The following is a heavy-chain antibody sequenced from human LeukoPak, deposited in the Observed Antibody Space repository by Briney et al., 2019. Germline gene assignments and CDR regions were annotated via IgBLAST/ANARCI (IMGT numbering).Heavy chain of an antibody. Sequence: SETLSLTCTVSGGSISSSSYYWGWIRQPPGKGLEWIGSIYYSGSTSYNPSLTSRVTISVDTSKNQFSLKLSSVTAADTAVYYCAGRGITIFGVVYSEFWFDPWGQGTLVTVSS. V-gene: IGHV4-39*01. CDR2: IYYSGST. D-gene: IGHD3-3*01. J-gene: IGHJ5*02. CDR3: AGRGITIFGVVYSEFWFDP. CDR1: GGSISSSSYY.